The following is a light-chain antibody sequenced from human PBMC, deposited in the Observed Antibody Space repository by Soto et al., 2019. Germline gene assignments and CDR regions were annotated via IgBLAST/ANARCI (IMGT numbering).Light chain of an antibody. CDR2: GAS. J-gene: IGKJ2*01. CDR1: QSVSSSY. Sequence: EIVLTQSPGTLSLSPGERATLSCRASQSVSSSYLAWYQQKPGQAPRLLIYGASSRATGIPDRFSGSGSGTDFPFTLRRLEPENFAVYYWQQYGSLPPIYPFGQGTKLEIK. V-gene: IGKV3-20*01. CDR3: QQYGSLPPIYP.